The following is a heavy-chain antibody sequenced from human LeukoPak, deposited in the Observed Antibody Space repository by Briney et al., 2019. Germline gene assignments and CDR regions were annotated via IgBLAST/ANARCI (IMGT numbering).Heavy chain of an antibody. D-gene: IGHD3-10*01. J-gene: IGHJ3*02. Sequence: PGGSLRLSCAASGFTFSSYSMNWVRQAPGKGLEWVSSISSSSSYIYYADSVKGRFTISRDNAKSSLYLQMNSLRAEDTAVYYCARVVAYYYGSGSYYDAFDIWGQGTMVTVSS. V-gene: IGHV3-21*01. CDR3: ARVVAYYYGSGSYYDAFDI. CDR2: ISSSSSYI. CDR1: GFTFSSYS.